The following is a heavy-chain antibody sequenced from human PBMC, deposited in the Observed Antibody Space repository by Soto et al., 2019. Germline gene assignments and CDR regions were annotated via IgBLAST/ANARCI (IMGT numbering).Heavy chain of an antibody. CDR3: ASWARPSESLWTGPFDY. V-gene: IGHV3-23*01. CDR2: ISGSGGST. Sequence: GGSLRLSCAASGFTLSSYAMSWVRQAPGKGLEWVSAISGSGGSTSYADSVKGRFTISRDNSKNTLYLQVNSLRAEDAAVYYCASWARPSESLWTGPFDYWGQGTLVTVSS. D-gene: IGHD3-10*01. J-gene: IGHJ4*02. CDR1: GFTLSSYA.